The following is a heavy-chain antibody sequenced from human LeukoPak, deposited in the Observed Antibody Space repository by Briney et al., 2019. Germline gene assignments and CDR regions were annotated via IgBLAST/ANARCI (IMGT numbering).Heavy chain of an antibody. D-gene: IGHD6-6*01. V-gene: IGHV5-51*01. Sequence: GESLKISCKGSGYSFTSYWIGWVRQMPGKGLEWMGIIYPVDSDARYSPSFQGQVTISADKSITTAYLQWSSLKASDPAMYYCARRGGESSSLRIDYWGQGTLVTVSS. CDR3: ARRGGESSSLRIDY. CDR1: GYSFTSYW. CDR2: IYPVDSDA. J-gene: IGHJ4*02.